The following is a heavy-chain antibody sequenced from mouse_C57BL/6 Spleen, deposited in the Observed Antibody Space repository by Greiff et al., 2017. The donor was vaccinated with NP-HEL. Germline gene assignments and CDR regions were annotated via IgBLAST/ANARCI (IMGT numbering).Heavy chain of an antibody. CDR2: IHPNSGST. CDR3: ARESQLGRGAMDY. V-gene: IGHV1-64*01. D-gene: IGHD4-1*02. Sequence: QVQLQQPGAELVKPGASVKLSCKASGYTFTSYWMHWVKQRPGQGLEWIGMIHPNSGSTNYNEKFKSKATLTVDKSSSTAYMQLSSLTSEDSAVYYCARESQLGRGAMDYWGQGTSVTVSS. J-gene: IGHJ4*01. CDR1: GYTFTSYW.